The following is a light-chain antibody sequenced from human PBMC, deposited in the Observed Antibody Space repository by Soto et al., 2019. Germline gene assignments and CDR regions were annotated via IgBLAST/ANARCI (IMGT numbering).Light chain of an antibody. CDR2: RAS. J-gene: IGKJ1*01. CDR3: QQYGSSLWT. CDR1: QSVSSDY. Sequence: EIVLTPSPGTLSLSPGEKTPLSFKASQSVSSDYLAWYQQKPGQTPKVLIYRASSRATGIPDRFSGSGSGTDFTLTIDRLEPEDFAMYYCQQYGSSLWTFGQGTKVDIK. V-gene: IGKV3-20*01.